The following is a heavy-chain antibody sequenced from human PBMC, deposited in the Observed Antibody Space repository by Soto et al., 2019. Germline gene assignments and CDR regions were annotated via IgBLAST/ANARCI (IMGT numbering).Heavy chain of an antibody. CDR3: ARNTTAYCSGTTCYEVLDY. V-gene: IGHV4-59*12. D-gene: IGHD2-2*01. Sequence: SETLSLTCTVSGASISGYHWSWIRQFPGKGLECLGYISYSGATNYNPSLKSRVTMSIDTSKNQFSLKLSSVTAADTAVYYCARNTTAYCSGTTCYEVLDYWGQGTLVTVSS. CDR2: ISYSGAT. J-gene: IGHJ4*02. CDR1: GASISGYH.